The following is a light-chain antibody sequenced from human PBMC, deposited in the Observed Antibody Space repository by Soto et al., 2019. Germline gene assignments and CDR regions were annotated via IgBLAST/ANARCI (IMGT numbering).Light chain of an antibody. CDR2: EVR. CDR1: SSDVGGSNY. Sequence: QSVLTQPASVSGSPGQSITISCTGTSSDVGGSNYVSWYQHHPGKAPKLLIYEVRNRPSGVSDRFSGSKSGNTASLTISGLQAEDEADYYCSSFRRSNTLVFGGGTQLTVL. CDR3: SSFRRSNTLV. V-gene: IGLV2-14*01. J-gene: IGLJ2*01.